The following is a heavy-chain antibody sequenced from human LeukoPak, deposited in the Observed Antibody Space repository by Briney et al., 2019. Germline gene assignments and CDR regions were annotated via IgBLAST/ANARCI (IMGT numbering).Heavy chain of an antibody. Sequence: PSETLSLTCTVSGVSISSYYWSWIRQPPGKGLEWIGYIYYSGSTNYNPSLKSRVTISVDTSKNQFSLKLSSVTAADTAVYYCARDQNSSGWYRFFDPWGQGTLVTVSS. V-gene: IGHV4-59*01. J-gene: IGHJ5*02. CDR1: GVSISSYY. D-gene: IGHD6-19*01. CDR2: IYYSGST. CDR3: ARDQNSSGWYRFFDP.